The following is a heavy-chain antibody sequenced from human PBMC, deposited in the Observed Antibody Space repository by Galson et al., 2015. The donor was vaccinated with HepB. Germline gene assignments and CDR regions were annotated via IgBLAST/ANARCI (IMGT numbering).Heavy chain of an antibody. V-gene: IGHV5-51*01. CDR2: IYPGDSDT. D-gene: IGHD4-11*01. Sequence: QSGAEVKKPGGSLKISCRGSGYSFTSYWIGWVRQMPGKGLEWMGTIYPGDSDTRYSPSFQGQVTISADKSISTAYLQWSSLKASDTAMYYCARVAWPDMTTVGSYWYFDLWGRGTLVTVSS. CDR3: ARVAWPDMTTVGSYWYFDL. J-gene: IGHJ2*01. CDR1: GYSFTSYW.